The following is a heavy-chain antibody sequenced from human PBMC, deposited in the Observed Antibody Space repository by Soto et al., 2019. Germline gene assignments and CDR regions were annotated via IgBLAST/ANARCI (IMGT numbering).Heavy chain of an antibody. Sequence: SETLSLTCAVSGDSITSSHWWSWVRQPPGKGLEWIGTISHSGGTNYNPSLTSRVTISVDKSKNNFSLNLTSVPAAYTAVYYFAARHFCSGLWPKRSLDYWGQGTLVTASS. CDR1: GDSITSSHW. CDR2: ISHSGGT. D-gene: IGHD3-3*02. J-gene: IGHJ4*02. V-gene: IGHV4-4*02. CDR3: AARHFCSGLWPKRSLDY.